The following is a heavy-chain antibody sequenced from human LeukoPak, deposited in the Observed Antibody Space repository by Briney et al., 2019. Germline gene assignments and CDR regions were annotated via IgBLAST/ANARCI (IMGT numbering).Heavy chain of an antibody. CDR1: GFTFSTSW. D-gene: IGHD6-6*01. Sequence: PGGSLRLSCAASGFTFSTSWMSWVRLAPGGGLEWVANIKQDGSEKNYVDSVKSRFTISRDNAKDLLYLQMNSLRVEDTAMYYCAWYSRSSEAYWGQGTLVTVSS. J-gene: IGHJ4*02. CDR3: AWYSRSSEAY. CDR2: IKQDGSEK. V-gene: IGHV3-7*01.